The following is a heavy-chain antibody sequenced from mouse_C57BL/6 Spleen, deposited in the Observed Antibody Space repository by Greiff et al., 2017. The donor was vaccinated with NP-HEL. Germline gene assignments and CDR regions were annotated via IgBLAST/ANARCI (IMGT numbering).Heavy chain of an antibody. D-gene: IGHD1-1*01. CDR2: IYPGSGST. CDR1: GYTFTSYW. CDR3: ARGGGSSLYAMDY. J-gene: IGHJ4*01. V-gene: IGHV1-55*01. Sequence: QVQLQQPGAELVKPGASVKMSCKASGYTFTSYWITWVKQRPGQGLEWIGDIYPGSGSTNYNEKFKSKATLTVDTSSSTAYMQLSSLTSEDSAVYYGARGGGSSLYAMDYWGQGTSVTVSS.